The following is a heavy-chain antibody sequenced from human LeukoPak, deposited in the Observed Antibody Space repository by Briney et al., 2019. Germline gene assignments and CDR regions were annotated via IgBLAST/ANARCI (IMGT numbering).Heavy chain of an antibody. J-gene: IGHJ4*02. CDR3: ARDFRSRYCSSTSCYTFDY. CDR1: GFTFDDYG. CDR2: IKWNGGST. Sequence: PGGSLRLSCAASGFTFDDYGMSWVRQAPGKGLEWVSGIKWNGGSTGYADSVKGRFTISRDNAKNSLYLQMNSLRAEDTALYYCARDFRSRYCSSTSCYTFDYWGQGTLVTVSS. V-gene: IGHV3-20*04. D-gene: IGHD2-2*01.